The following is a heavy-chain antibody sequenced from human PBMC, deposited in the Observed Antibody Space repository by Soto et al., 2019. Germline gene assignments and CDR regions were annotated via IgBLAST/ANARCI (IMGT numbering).Heavy chain of an antibody. CDR1: GYTFTGYY. J-gene: IGHJ6*02. CDR3: ARFGGGYADYYYGMDV. Sequence: VASVKVSCKASGYTFTGYYMHWVRQAPGQGLEWMGWINPNSGGTNYAQKFQGRVTMTRDTSISTAYMELSRLRSDDTAVYYCARFGGGYADYYYGMDVWGQGTTVTVSS. CDR2: INPNSGGT. V-gene: IGHV1-2*02. D-gene: IGHD5-12*01.